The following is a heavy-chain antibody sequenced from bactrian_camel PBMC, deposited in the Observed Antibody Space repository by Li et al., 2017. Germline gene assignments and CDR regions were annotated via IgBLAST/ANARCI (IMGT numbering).Heavy chain of an antibody. D-gene: IGHD4*01. CDR3: AATFACGVSWSNPQIFSY. CDR2: IDMDGKI. CDR1: GYTIRTC. J-gene: IGHJ4*01. Sequence: HVQLVESGGGSVQAGGALRLSCAESGYTIRTCRGWFRQAPGKEREAVAVIDMDGKINYADSVKERFTVSRDDEQATLYLQMNSLKSEDSDMYYCAATFACGVSWSNPQIFSYWGLGTQVTVS. V-gene: IGHV3S55*01.